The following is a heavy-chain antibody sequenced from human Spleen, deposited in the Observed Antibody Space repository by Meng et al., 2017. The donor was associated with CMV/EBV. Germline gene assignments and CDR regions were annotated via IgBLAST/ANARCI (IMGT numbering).Heavy chain of an antibody. D-gene: IGHD2-2*01. Sequence: SVKVSCKASGGTFSSYAISWVRQAPGQGLEWMGGIIPIFGTANYAQKFQGRVTITTDESTSTAYMELSSLRSDDTAVYYCAGACSSTSCYSGHDAFDIRGQGTMVTVSS. J-gene: IGHJ3*02. CDR1: GGTFSSYA. CDR3: AGACSSTSCYSGHDAFDI. V-gene: IGHV1-69*05. CDR2: IIPIFGTA.